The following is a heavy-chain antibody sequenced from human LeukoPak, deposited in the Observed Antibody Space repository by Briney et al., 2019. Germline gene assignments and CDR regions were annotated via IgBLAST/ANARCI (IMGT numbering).Heavy chain of an antibody. CDR2: IYYSGST. CDR1: GGSISSYY. V-gene: IGHV4-59*01. Sequence: SETLSLTCTVSGGSISSYYWSWIRQPPGKGLEWIGYIYYSGSTNYNPSLKSRVTISVGTSKNQFYLKLSSVTAADTAVYYCARLHVRGWFDPWGQGTLVTVSS. CDR3: ARLHVRGWFDP. J-gene: IGHJ5*02. D-gene: IGHD2/OR15-2a*01.